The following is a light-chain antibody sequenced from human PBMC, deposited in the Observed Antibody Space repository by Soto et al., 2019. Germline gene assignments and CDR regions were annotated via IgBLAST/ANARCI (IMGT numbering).Light chain of an antibody. V-gene: IGLV2-14*01. CDR2: EVS. J-gene: IGLJ1*01. CDR3: FSYTSSGTHV. CDR1: SSDVGNYKY. Sequence: QSALTQPASVSGSPGQSITISCTGTSSDVGNYKYVSWYQQHPGKAPKLMIYEVSNRPSGVSNRFSGSKSGNTASLTISGHQAEDETDYYCFSYTSSGTHVFATGTKVTVL.